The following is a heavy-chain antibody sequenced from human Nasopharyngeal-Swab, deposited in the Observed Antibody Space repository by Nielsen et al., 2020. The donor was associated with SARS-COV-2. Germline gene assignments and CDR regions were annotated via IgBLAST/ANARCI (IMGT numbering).Heavy chain of an antibody. Sequence: WIRQPPGKGLEWVAIIWYDGSNKYYADSVKGRFTISRDNSKNTLYLQMNSLRAEDTAVYCCARDGDILTGLSLDYWGQGTLVTVSS. V-gene: IGHV3-33*01. J-gene: IGHJ4*02. CDR3: ARDGDILTGLSLDY. D-gene: IGHD3-9*01. CDR2: IWYDGSNK.